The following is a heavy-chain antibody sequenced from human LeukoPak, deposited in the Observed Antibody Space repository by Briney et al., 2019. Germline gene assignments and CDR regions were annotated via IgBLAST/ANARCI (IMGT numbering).Heavy chain of an antibody. D-gene: IGHD2-2*01. V-gene: IGHV5-51*01. CDR2: IYPGDSDT. Sequence: GESLKISCKGSGYSFTSYWIGWVRQMPGKALEWMGIIYPGDSDTRYSPPFQGQVTFSADKSISTAYLQWSSLKASDTAMYYCARRGAPAALDYWGQGTPVTVSS. J-gene: IGHJ4*02. CDR1: GYSFTSYW. CDR3: ARRGAPAALDY.